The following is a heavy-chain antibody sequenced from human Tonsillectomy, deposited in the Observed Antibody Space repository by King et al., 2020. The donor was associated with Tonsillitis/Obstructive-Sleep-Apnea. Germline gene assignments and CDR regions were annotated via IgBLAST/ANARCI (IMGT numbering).Heavy chain of an antibody. Sequence: QLVQSGAEVKKPGDSLRISCESSGYRFTTYWSSLVRHTPGKGLEWLGRIDPGDAHTTYSPSFQGHVTISPDKSINTAYLQWNSLKASDTAMYYCARHSSYDSSGYYLTYFKYWGQGTLVTASS. V-gene: IGHV5-10-1*01. CDR2: IDPGDAHT. CDR1: GYRFTTYW. CDR3: ARHSSYDSSGYYLTYFKY. D-gene: IGHD3-22*01. J-gene: IGHJ4*02.